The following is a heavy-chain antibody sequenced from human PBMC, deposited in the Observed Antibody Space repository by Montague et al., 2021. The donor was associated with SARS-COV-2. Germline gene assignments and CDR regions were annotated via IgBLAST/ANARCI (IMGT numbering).Heavy chain of an antibody. J-gene: IGHJ4*02. V-gene: IGHV4-39*01. CDR3: ATQEDPSGWIPGPFDF. CDR1: GGSISSSSYY. CDR2: IYYRGST. D-gene: IGHD6-19*01. Sequence: SETLSLTCTVSGGSISSSSYYWAWIRQPPGKGLEWIGSIYYRGSTYYNPSLKSRVFISVDTSKIQLSLTLTSVTAADTAVYYCATQEDPSGWIPGPFDFWGQGTLVSVSS.